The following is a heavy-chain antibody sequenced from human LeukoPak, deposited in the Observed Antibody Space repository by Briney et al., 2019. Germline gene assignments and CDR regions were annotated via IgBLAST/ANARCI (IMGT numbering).Heavy chain of an antibody. CDR3: ARGGSAWSDFDY. V-gene: IGHV3-7*01. J-gene: IGHJ4*02. D-gene: IGHD3-16*01. CDR1: GFTFSSYW. Sequence: PGGSLRLSCAASGFTFSSYWMSWARQAPGKGLEWVANIKQDGSEKYNVDSVKGRFTISRDNAKNSLYLQMNSLRAEDTAVYYCARGGSAWSDFDYWGQGTLVTVSS. CDR2: IKQDGSEK.